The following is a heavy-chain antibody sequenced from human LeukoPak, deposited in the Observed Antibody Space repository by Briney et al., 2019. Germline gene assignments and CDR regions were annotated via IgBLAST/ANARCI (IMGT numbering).Heavy chain of an antibody. Sequence: GGSLRPSCAASGFIFSIYSMNWVRQAPGKGPEWVSSISSGTSYIHYADSVKGRFTISRDNAKNSLYLQMNSLRAEDTAVYYCAKLSGYVEYWGQGTLVTVSS. CDR2: ISSGTSYI. J-gene: IGHJ4*02. CDR1: GFIFSIYS. V-gene: IGHV3-21*01. D-gene: IGHD1-26*01. CDR3: AKLSGYVEY.